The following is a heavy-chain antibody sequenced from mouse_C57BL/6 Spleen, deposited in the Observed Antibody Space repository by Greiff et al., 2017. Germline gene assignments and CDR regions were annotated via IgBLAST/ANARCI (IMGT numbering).Heavy chain of an antibody. D-gene: IGHD2-1*01. CDR3: AYGNYVGYAMDD. CDR2: LYPGDGDT. V-gene: IGHV1-82*01. Sequence: QVQLQQSGPELVKPGASVKISCKASGYAFSSSWMNWVKQRPGKGLEWIGRLYPGDGDTNYNGKFKGKATLTADKSSSTAYMQLSSLTSEDSAVYFCAYGNYVGYAMDDWGQGTSVTVSS. J-gene: IGHJ4*01. CDR1: GYAFSSSW.